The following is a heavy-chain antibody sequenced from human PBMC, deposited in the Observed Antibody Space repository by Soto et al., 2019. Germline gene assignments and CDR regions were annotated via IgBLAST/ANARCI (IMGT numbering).Heavy chain of an antibody. CDR1: GFSFSSYA. J-gene: IGHJ1*01. CDR2: ISYDGSNR. D-gene: IGHD2-15*01. V-gene: IGHV3-30-3*01. Sequence: PGGSLGLSCAASGFSFSSYAMHWVRQAPGKGLEWVAVISYDGSNRNYPDSVKGRFTISRDNSKNTLYLQMNSLRAEDTAVYYCARGLEYGGTYFGHWGQGTLVTVSS. CDR3: ARGLEYGGTYFGH.